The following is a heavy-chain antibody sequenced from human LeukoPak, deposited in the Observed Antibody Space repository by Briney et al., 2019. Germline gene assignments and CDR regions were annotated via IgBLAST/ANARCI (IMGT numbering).Heavy chain of an antibody. CDR1: GYTFTGYY. Sequence: ASVKVSCKASGYTFTGYYMHWVRQAPGQGLEWMGWINPNSGGTNYAQKFQGRVTMTRDTSISTAYMELSRLRSDDTAVYYCAREEDTAMLPFDYWGQGTLVTVSS. CDR2: INPNSGGT. J-gene: IGHJ4*02. CDR3: AREEDTAMLPFDY. D-gene: IGHD5-18*01. V-gene: IGHV1-2*02.